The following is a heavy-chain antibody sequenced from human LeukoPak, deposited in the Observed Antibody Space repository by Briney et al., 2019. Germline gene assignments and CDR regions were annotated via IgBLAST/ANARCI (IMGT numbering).Heavy chain of an antibody. CDR2: ISAYNGNT. D-gene: IGHD6-13*01. J-gene: IGHJ4*02. Sequence: ASVKVSCKASGYTFTSYGISWVRQAPGQGLEWMGWISAYNGNTNYAQKLRGRVTMTTDTSTSTAYMELRSLRSDDTAVYYCARAGSSSWYFGNDYWGQGTLVTVSS. CDR1: GYTFTSYG. V-gene: IGHV1-18*01. CDR3: ARAGSSSWYFGNDY.